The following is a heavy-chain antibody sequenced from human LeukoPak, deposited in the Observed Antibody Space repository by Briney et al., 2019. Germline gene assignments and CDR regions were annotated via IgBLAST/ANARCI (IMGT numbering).Heavy chain of an antibody. CDR2: IYYTGST. CDR3: ARHRAYSSSSPFDY. CDR1: GGSISSLY. V-gene: IGHV4-59*08. D-gene: IGHD6-6*01. J-gene: IGHJ4*02. Sequence: SETLSLTCSVSGGSISSLYWSWIRQPPGKGLEWIGYIYYTGSTNCNPSLKSRVTMFVDMSKNQFSLRLSSVTAADTAVYYCARHRAYSSSSPFDYWGQGTLVTVSS.